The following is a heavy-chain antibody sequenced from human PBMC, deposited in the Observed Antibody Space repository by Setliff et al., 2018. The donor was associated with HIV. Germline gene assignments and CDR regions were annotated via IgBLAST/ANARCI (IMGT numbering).Heavy chain of an antibody. CDR2: INPNSGGT. CDR3: AGGKGNSGTYRFLFGSPNEIDAFEI. J-gene: IGHJ3*02. CDR1: GYILSAYY. D-gene: IGHD3-10*01. V-gene: IGHV1-2*02. Sequence: ASVKVSCKAPGYILSAYYMHWVRQAPGQGLEWMGWINPNSGGTNYAQKFQGRVTLTRGTSISTDYMELSRLTSDDTAVYYCAGGKGNSGTYRFLFGSPNEIDAFEIWGLGTMVTVSS.